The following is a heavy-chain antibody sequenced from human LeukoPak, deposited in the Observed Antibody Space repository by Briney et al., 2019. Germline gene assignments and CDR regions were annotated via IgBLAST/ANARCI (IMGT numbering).Heavy chain of an antibody. D-gene: IGHD6-19*01. J-gene: IGHJ6*02. V-gene: IGHV3-74*01. Sequence: GGSLRLSCAASGFTFSSYWVHWVRQAPGKGLVWVSRINSDGGDTIYADSVKGRFTISIDNAKNTLYLQVNSLRAEDTAMYYCARKAGHGYGMDVWGQGTTVTVSS. CDR3: ARKAGHGYGMDV. CDR1: GFTFSSYW. CDR2: INSDGGDT.